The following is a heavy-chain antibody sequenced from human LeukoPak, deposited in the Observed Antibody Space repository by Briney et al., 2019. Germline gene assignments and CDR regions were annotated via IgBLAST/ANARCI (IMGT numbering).Heavy chain of an antibody. V-gene: IGHV1-2*02. D-gene: IGHD6-6*01. J-gene: IGHJ3*02. CDR1: GYTFSAYY. Sequence: ASVKVSCKASGYTFSAYYMRWVRQAPGQGLEWMGWINPDTGTATYAQTFQGRVSMTRDTSINTAYMELSSLTSDDTAFYYCAREKPAARPDLDNAFDIWGQGTMVTVSS. CDR3: AREKPAARPDLDNAFDI. CDR2: INPDTGTA.